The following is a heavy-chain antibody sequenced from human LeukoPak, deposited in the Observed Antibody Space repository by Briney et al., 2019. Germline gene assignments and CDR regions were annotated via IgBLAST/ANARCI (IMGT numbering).Heavy chain of an antibody. CDR3: ARDFCGGYPSRYFDY. D-gene: IGHD5-12*01. V-gene: IGHV3-21*01. CDR1: GFTFSSYS. Sequence: KPGGSLRLSYAASGFTFSSYSMNWVRHAPGKGLEWVSSISSSRSYIYYADSVKGRFTISRDNAKISLDLQMNSLRAEDTAVYYCARDFCGGYPSRYFDYWGQGTLVTVSS. CDR2: ISSSRSYI. J-gene: IGHJ4*02.